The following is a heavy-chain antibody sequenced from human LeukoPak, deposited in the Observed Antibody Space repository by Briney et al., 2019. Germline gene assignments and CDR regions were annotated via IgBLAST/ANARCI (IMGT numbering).Heavy chain of an antibody. CDR3: ARGGIQVSGIDEFDY. Sequence: TGGSLRLSCVASGFTFIDYDMHWVRQVIGKGLEGGAAIGIRGDTHYSGSVKGRFTISRENAESSLYLQMNSLRAEDTAVYYCARGGIQVSGIDEFDYWGQGTPVTVSS. CDR1: GFTFIDYD. CDR2: IGIRGDT. D-gene: IGHD6-19*01. V-gene: IGHV3-13*01. J-gene: IGHJ4*02.